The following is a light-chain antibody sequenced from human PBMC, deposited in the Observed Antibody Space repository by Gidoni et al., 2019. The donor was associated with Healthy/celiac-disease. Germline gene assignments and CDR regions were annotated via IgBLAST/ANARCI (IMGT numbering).Light chain of an antibody. Sequence: DIQMTPFPSSLSASVGDRVTITCRASQSISSYLIWYQQKPGKAPKLLIYAASSLQSGVPSRFSGSGSGTDFTLTISSLQPEDFATYYCQQSNSTPETFGQGTKLEIK. J-gene: IGKJ2*01. CDR1: QSISSY. V-gene: IGKV1-39*01. CDR2: AAS. CDR3: QQSNSTPET.